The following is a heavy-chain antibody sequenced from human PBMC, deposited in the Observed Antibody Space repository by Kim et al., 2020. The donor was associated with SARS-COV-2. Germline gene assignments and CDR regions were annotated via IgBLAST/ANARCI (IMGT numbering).Heavy chain of an antibody. J-gene: IGHJ4*02. CDR2: ISSEGSNR. Sequence: GGSLRLSCAASGFIFDTFGMHWVRQAPGQGLEWVALISSEGSNRFYGDSVKGRFTISRDNFKNILYLQMNGLTAEDTALYYCTRHNKTTRGFDYWGQGTLVTVSS. D-gene: IGHD4-4*01. V-gene: IGHV3-30*03. CDR3: TRHNKTTRGFDY. CDR1: GFIFDTFG.